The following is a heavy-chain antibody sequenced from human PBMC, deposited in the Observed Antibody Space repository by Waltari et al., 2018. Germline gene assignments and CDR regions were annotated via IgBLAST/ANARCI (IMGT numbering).Heavy chain of an antibody. J-gene: IGHJ4*02. CDR2: MNPNSGNT. Sequence: QVQLVQSGAEVKKPGASVKVSCKASGYTFTSYDINCVRQATGQGLEWMGWMNPNSGNTGDSQKFQFRVTMTSTTSISSAYMELRRLRYEDTAVYYCARVHAVAGKALGYWGQGTLVTVSS. D-gene: IGHD6-19*01. V-gene: IGHV1-8*01. CDR1: GYTFTSYD. CDR3: ARVHAVAGKALGY.